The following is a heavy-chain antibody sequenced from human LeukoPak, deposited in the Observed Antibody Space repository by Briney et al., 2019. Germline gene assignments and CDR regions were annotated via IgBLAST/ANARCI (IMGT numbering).Heavy chain of an antibody. V-gene: IGHV3-74*01. CDR3: ARRYYYDSSGFDY. CDR2: INSDGSST. Sequence: GGSLRLSCAASGFSFSSYAMGWVRQAPGKGLVWVSRINSDGSSTSYADSVKGRFTISRDNAKNTLYLQMNSLRAEDTAVYYCARRYYYDSSGFDYWGQGTLVTVSS. D-gene: IGHD3-22*01. CDR1: GFSFSSYA. J-gene: IGHJ4*02.